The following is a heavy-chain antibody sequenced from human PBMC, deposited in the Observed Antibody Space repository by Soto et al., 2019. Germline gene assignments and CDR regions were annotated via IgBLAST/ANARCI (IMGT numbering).Heavy chain of an antibody. CDR2: IIPILGIA. CDR1: GGTFSSYT. J-gene: IGHJ5*02. V-gene: IGHV1-69*08. Sequence: QVQLVQSGAEVKKPGSSVKVSCKASGGTFSSYTISWVRQAPGQGLEWMGRIIPILGIANYAQKFQGRVTITANKSTSTAYMELSSLRSEDTAVYYCARDLYTHIADRKGGFGPWGQGTLVTVSS. D-gene: IGHD6-13*01. CDR3: ARDLYTHIADRKGGFGP.